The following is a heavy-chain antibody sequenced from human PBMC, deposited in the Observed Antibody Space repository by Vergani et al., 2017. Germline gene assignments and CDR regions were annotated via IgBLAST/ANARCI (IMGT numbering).Heavy chain of an antibody. V-gene: IGHV3-48*01. CDR1: GFTFSSYS. CDR2: ISSSSSTI. J-gene: IGHJ6*02. D-gene: IGHD6-13*01. Sequence: EVQLVESGGGLVQPGGSLRLSCAASGFTFSSYSMNWVRQAPGKGLEWVSYISSSSSTIYYADSVKGRFTISRDNAKNSLYLQMNSLRAEDTAVYYCARDRGARTIAAAYYYYGMDVWGQGTTVTVSS. CDR3: ARDRGARTIAAAYYYYGMDV.